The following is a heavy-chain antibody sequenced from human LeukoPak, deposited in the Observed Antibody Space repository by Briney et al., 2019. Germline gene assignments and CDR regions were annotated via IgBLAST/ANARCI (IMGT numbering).Heavy chain of an antibody. V-gene: IGHV3-30-3*01. D-gene: IGHD3-22*01. CDR2: ISYDGSNK. J-gene: IGHJ4*02. Sequence: PGRSLRLSCAASGFTFSSYAMHWVRQAPGKGLEWVAVISYDGSNKYYADSVKGRFTISRDNSKNTLYLQMNSLRAEDTAVYYCARDLQYYYDSSGYYFDYWGQGTLVTVSS. CDR1: GFTFSSYA. CDR3: ARDLQYYYDSSGYYFDY.